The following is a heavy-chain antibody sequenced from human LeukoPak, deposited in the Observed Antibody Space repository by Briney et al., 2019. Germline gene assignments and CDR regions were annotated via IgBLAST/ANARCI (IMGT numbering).Heavy chain of an antibody. CDR1: DGSLSGHY. V-gene: IGHV4-34*01. D-gene: IGHD3-10*01. Sequence: PSETLSLTCAVYDGSLSGHYWSWIRQTPGKGLEWIGEINHSGSTNYNPSLKSRVTISGDTSKNQFSLKVSSVTAADTAIYYCARGGYYGSGNDFRFDPWGQGTLVTVSS. CDR3: ARGGYYGSGNDFRFDP. CDR2: INHSGST. J-gene: IGHJ5*02.